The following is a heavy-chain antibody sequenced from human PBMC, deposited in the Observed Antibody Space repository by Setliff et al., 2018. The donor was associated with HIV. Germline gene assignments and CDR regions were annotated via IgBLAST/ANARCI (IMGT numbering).Heavy chain of an antibody. D-gene: IGHD3-16*01. J-gene: IGHJ4*02. V-gene: IGHV4-59*11. CDR3: ARRLGATVFYYFDY. CDR2: IYGSGST. CDR1: GASMTSHY. Sequence: SETLSLTCSVAGASMTSHYLTWIRQPRGMGLEWIGNIYGSGSTNYNPSLKSRVTISVDTSENQFSLKLSSVTAADTAVYYCARRLGATVFYYFDYWGQGTLVTVSS.